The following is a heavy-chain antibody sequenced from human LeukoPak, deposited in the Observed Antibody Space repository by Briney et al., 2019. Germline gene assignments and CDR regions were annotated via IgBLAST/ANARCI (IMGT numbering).Heavy chain of an antibody. CDR1: GFTFSSYG. J-gene: IGHJ3*02. Sequence: GGSLRLSCAASGFTFSSYGMHWVRQAPGKGLEWVAVISYDGSNKYYADSVKGRFTISRDNSKNTLYLQMNSLRAEHTAVYYCAKDREGRRSSSWYYGAFDIWGQGTMVTVSS. V-gene: IGHV3-30*18. D-gene: IGHD6-13*01. CDR3: AKDREGRRSSSWYYGAFDI. CDR2: ISYDGSNK.